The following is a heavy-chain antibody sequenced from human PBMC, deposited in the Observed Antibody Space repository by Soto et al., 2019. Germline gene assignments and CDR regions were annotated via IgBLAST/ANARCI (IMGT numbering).Heavy chain of an antibody. CDR1: GFTFSSYA. J-gene: IGHJ3*02. Sequence: QVQLVESGGGVVQPGRSLRLSCAASGFTFSSYAMHWVRQAPGKGLEWVAVISYDGSNKYYADSVKGRFTISRDNSKNTLYLKMNSLRAEDTAVYYCARVTGSLRTGAFDIWGQGTMVTVSS. CDR3: ARVTGSLRTGAFDI. CDR2: ISYDGSNK. V-gene: IGHV3-30-3*01. D-gene: IGHD2-15*01.